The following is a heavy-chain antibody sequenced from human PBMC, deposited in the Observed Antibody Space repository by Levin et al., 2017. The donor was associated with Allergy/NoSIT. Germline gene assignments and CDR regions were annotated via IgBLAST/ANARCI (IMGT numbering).Heavy chain of an antibody. CDR1: GFTFSTYA. J-gene: IGHJ3*01. CDR2: ISNEGNNI. V-gene: IGHV3-30*18. D-gene: IGHD5-18*01. CDR3: AKVNSWIQYFDH. Sequence: GESLKISCVASGFTFSTYAMHWVRQTPGKGLEWVTVISNEGNNIDYRDSVKGRFTISRDNDKNTLYLQMNSLRTEDTAVYYCAKVNSWIQYFDHWGQGAMVTVSS.